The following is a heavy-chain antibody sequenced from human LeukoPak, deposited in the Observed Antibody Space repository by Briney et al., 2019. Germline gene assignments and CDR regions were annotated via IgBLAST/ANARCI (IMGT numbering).Heavy chain of an antibody. CDR1: GFTFSSYI. Sequence: GGSLRLSCAASGFTFSSYIMNWVRQAPGKGLEWVSSISSSSSYIYYADSLKGRFTISRDNARNSLYLQMNSLGAEDTALYFCARRRVTVVRGVDITSYYFDYWGQGTLVTVSS. J-gene: IGHJ4*02. V-gene: IGHV3-21*04. CDR2: ISSSSSYI. D-gene: IGHD3-10*01. CDR3: ARRRVTVVRGVDITSYYFDY.